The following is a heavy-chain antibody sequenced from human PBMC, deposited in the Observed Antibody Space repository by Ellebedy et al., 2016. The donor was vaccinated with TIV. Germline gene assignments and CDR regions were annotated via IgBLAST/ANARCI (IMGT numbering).Heavy chain of an antibody. CDR1: GFTFSSYS. Sequence: GESLKISCAASGFTFSSYSMNWVRQAPGKGLEWVSYIGNSDTKYYADSVRGRFTISRDKAKKSVSLQMNSRRVEDTGVYYCARDAMIWIFDSWGQGTLVTVSS. CDR2: IGNSDTK. D-gene: IGHD3-22*01. CDR3: ARDAMIWIFDS. V-gene: IGHV3-48*01. J-gene: IGHJ4*02.